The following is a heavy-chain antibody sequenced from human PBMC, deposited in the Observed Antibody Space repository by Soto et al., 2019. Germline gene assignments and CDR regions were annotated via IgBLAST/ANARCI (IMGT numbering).Heavy chain of an antibody. CDR2: ISYSGST. CDR1: GGSINSYY. J-gene: IGHJ4*02. Sequence: PSETLSLTCTVSGGSINSYYWGWVRQPPGKGLEWIGYISYSGSTSNNPSLTGRVTISVDTSKNQFSLKVSSVTAADTAVYYCARHNTIGNNWNYFDYWGQGTLVTVSS. V-gene: IGHV4-59*01. CDR3: ARHNTIGNNWNYFDY. D-gene: IGHD1-1*01.